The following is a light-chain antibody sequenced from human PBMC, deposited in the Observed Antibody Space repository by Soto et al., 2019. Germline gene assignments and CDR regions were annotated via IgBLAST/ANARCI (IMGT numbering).Light chain of an antibody. J-gene: IGKJ1*01. V-gene: IGKV1-9*01. CDR1: QGISSY. CDR2: AAS. CDR3: QQSWT. Sequence: DIQLTQSPSFLSASVGDRVTITCRASQGISSYLAWYQQKPGKAPKLLIYAASTLQSGVPSRFSGSGSGTEFTLTISSLQPEDFATYYCQQSWTFGQGTKVEIK.